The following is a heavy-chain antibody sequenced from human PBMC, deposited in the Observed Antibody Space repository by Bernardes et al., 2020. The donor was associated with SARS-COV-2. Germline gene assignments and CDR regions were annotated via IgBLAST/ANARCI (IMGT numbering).Heavy chain of an antibody. CDR1: GFTFSSYG. Sequence: GGSLRLSCAASGFTFSSYGMHWVRQAPGKGLEWVAVIWYDGSNKYYADSVKGRFTISRDNSKNTLYLQMNSLRAEDTAVYYCARDGLPTYYDFWSGYYGADYYYYGMDVWGQGTTVTVSS. D-gene: IGHD3-3*01. V-gene: IGHV3-33*01. J-gene: IGHJ6*02. CDR3: ARDGLPTYYDFWSGYYGADYYYYGMDV. CDR2: IWYDGSNK.